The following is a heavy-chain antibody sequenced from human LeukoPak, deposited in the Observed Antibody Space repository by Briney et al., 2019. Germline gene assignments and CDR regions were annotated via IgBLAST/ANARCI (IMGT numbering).Heavy chain of an antibody. CDR2: IYYSGRT. CDR3: AREPHDFYDAFDI. Sequence: SETLSLTCSVSGGSISSSSYYWGWIRQAPGKGLQWIGTIYYSGRTYYNPSLQSRVTISVDTSKNHFSLKVRSVTAADTAVYFCAREPHDFYDAFDIWGQGTMVTVSS. J-gene: IGHJ3*02. V-gene: IGHV4-39*07. CDR1: GGSISSSSYY. D-gene: IGHD1-1*01.